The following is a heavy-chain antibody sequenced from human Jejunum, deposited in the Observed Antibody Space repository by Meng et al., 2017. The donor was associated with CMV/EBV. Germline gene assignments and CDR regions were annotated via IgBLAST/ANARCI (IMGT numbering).Heavy chain of an antibody. Sequence: EVQVVEVGGGLVQPGGSLRLSCAASGFTVSNSYMSWVRQAPGKGLEWVSVIYGGGSTYYADSVKGRFTISRDSSKNTLYLQMNSLRAEDTAVYYCAREGTTLVTYDYWGQGTLVTVSS. CDR1: GFTVSNSY. J-gene: IGHJ4*02. D-gene: IGHD5-18*01. CDR2: IYGGGST. V-gene: IGHV3-66*01. CDR3: AREGTTLVTYDY.